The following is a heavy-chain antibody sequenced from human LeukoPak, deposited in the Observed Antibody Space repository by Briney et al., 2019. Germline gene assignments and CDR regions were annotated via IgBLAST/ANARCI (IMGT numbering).Heavy chain of an antibody. CDR2: ISSSSSYI. V-gene: IGHV3-21*01. CDR1: GFTFSSYS. D-gene: IGHD3-10*01. Sequence: GGSLRLSCAASGFTFSSYSMNWVRQAPGKGLEWVSSISSSSSYIYYADSVKGRFTISRDNAKNSLYLQMNSLRAEDTAVYYCARDFLPYYYGSRRTPGNWFDPWGQGTLVTVSS. CDR3: ARDFLPYYYGSRRTPGNWFDP. J-gene: IGHJ5*02.